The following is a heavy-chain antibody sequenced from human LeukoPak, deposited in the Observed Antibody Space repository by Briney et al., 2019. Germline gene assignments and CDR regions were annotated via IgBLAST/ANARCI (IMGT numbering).Heavy chain of an antibody. J-gene: IGHJ4*02. CDR2: ISGSGGGA. CDR1: GCAFSSYA. D-gene: IGHD5-18*01. Sequence: GGSLRLSCAASGCAFSSYAMSWVRQAPGKGLEWVSAISGSGGGAYYADSVKGLFTISRDNSKNTLYLQMNSLRAEDTAVYCCAKEGNTASFDYWGQGTLVTVSS. CDR3: AKEGNTASFDY. V-gene: IGHV3-23*01.